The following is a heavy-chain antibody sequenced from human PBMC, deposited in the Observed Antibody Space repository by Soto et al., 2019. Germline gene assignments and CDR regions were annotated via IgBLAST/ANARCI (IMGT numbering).Heavy chain of an antibody. J-gene: IGHJ4*02. CDR3: ARGTIWYSTSYFDY. Sequence: SETLSLTCTVSGDSISSGGSYWNWIRQRPGKGLEWMGYIFYSGSFYYTPSLKGRVTISADTSKNQFSLNLSSVTAADTAVYYCARGTIWYSTSYFDYWGQGTLVTVSS. CDR1: GDSISSGGSY. V-gene: IGHV4-31*03. CDR2: IFYSGSF. D-gene: IGHD6-6*01.